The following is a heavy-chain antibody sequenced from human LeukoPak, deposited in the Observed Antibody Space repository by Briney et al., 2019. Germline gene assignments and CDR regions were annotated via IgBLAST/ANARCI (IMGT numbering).Heavy chain of an antibody. J-gene: IGHJ6*03. D-gene: IGHD3-22*01. V-gene: IGHV4-59*01. CDR2: ISYSGST. Sequence: SETLSLTCTVSGGSISSYYWSWIRQPPGKGLEWIGYISYSGSTNYNTSLKSRVTILVDTSKNRFSLKLNSVTAADTAVYYCARVRDYYDSSGYYSLYYMDVWGKGTTVTVSS. CDR3: ARVRDYYDSSGYYSLYYMDV. CDR1: GGSISSYY.